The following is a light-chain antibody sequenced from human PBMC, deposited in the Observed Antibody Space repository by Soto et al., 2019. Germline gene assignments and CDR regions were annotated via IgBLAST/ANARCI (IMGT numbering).Light chain of an antibody. CDR2: DAF. CDR1: QSVSSY. Sequence: EIVLTQSPVTLSLSPGERATLSCRASQSVSSYLAWYQQRPGQAPRLLIYDAFNRATGIPARFSGSGSGTDYTLTISSLEPEDFAVYYSQQRSNWPLTFGGGTKVEIK. J-gene: IGKJ4*01. CDR3: QQRSNWPLT. V-gene: IGKV3-11*01.